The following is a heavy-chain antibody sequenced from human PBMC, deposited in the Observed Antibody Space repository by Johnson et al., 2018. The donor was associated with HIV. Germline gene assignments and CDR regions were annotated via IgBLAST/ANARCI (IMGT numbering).Heavy chain of an antibody. CDR3: VQGVPNPAGAFDI. D-gene: IGHD6-19*01. Sequence: QMLLVESGGGVVKTGRSLRLSCAVSGFTLSNYAMHWVRQAPGKGLEWVAFISNDGSIKFSADSVKGRFTISKDTSKNTLYLQMNSLRPEDTAVYYCVQGVPNPAGAFDIWGRGTMVTVSS. CDR2: ISNDGSIK. J-gene: IGHJ3*02. V-gene: IGHV3-30-3*01. CDR1: GFTLSNYA.